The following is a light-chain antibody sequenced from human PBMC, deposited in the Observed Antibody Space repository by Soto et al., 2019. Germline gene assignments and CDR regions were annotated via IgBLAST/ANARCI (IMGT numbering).Light chain of an antibody. CDR2: DAS. CDR1: QSISSW. CDR3: QQYNSYPWT. Sequence: DIQMTQSPSTLSAAVGDRVTITCRASQSISSWLAWYQQKPGKAPNVLIYDASSLKSGVPSRFSGSGSGTEFTLTISSLQPDDFATYYCQQYNSYPWTFGQGTKVDIK. J-gene: IGKJ1*01. V-gene: IGKV1-5*01.